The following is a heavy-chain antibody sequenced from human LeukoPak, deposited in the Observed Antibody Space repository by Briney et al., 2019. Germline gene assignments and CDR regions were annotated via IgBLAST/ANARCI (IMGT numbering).Heavy chain of an antibody. CDR1: GFTFSSYS. D-gene: IGHD4-17*01. V-gene: IGHV3-21*01. J-gene: IGHJ5*02. Sequence: PGGSLRLSRAASGFTFSSYSMNWVRQAPGKGLEWVSSISSSSSYIYYAGSVKGRFTISRDNAKNSLYLQMNSLRAEDTAVYYCARETWGDYGDYARWFDPWGQGTLVTVSS. CDR3: ARETWGDYGDYARWFDP. CDR2: ISSSSSYI.